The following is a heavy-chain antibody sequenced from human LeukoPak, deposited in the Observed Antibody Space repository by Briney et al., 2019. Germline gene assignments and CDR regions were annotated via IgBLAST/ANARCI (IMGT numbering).Heavy chain of an antibody. Sequence: TGGSLRLSCAASGFTFSGSAVHWVRQASGKGLEWVGRIRSRANNYATAYGASVKGRFTVSRDDSKNTAYLQMNSLKTEDTAVYYCTRSVDTVADYWGQGTLVTVSS. J-gene: IGHJ4*02. CDR2: IRSRANNYAT. CDR3: TRSVDTVADY. D-gene: IGHD5-12*01. V-gene: IGHV3-73*01. CDR1: GFTFSGSA.